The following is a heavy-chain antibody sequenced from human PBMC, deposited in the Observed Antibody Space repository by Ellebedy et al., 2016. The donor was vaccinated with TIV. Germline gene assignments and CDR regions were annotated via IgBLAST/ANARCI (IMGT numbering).Heavy chain of an antibody. CDR2: IYRDGGT. CDR1: GFSVSNFF. V-gene: IGHV3-66*01. Sequence: PGGSLRLSCAASGFSVSNFFMSWVRQAPGKGLEWVSVIYRDGGTNYTDSVKGRFTISRDSSKNTLYLQMNSPRAEATAVYYCARDPRGGGDYGDNWFDPWGQGTLVTVSS. D-gene: IGHD4-17*01. J-gene: IGHJ5*02. CDR3: ARDPRGGGDYGDNWFDP.